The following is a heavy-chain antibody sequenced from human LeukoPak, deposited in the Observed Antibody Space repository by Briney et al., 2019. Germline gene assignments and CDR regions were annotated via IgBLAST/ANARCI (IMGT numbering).Heavy chain of an antibody. CDR1: GGSISSYY. CDR3: ARGNWNYFDS. Sequence: PSETLSLTCTVSGGSISSYYWSWIRQPAGKGLEWIGRICTSGSTNYNPSLKTRVTMSVDTSKSQFSLKLSSVTAADTAVYFCARGNWNYFDSWGQGTLVTVSS. J-gene: IGHJ4*02. CDR2: ICTSGST. D-gene: IGHD1-1*01. V-gene: IGHV4-4*07.